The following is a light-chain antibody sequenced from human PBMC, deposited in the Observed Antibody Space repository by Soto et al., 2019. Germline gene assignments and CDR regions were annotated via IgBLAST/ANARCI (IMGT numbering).Light chain of an antibody. CDR3: CSYAGSSTPV. Sequence: QSALTQPASVSGSPGQSITISCTGTSSDVGSYNLVSWYQQHPGKAPKLMIYEGSKRPSGVSNRFSGSKSGNTASLTISGLQAEDEADYYCCSYAGSSTPVFGGGTQLT. CDR1: SSDVGSYNL. J-gene: IGLJ2*01. V-gene: IGLV2-23*01. CDR2: EGS.